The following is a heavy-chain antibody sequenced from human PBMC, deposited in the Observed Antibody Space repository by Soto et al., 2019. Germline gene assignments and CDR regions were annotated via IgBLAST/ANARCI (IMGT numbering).Heavy chain of an antibody. CDR1: GGTFSSYA. J-gene: IGHJ6*02. Sequence: ASVKVSCKASGGTFSSYAISWVRQAPGQGLEWMGGIIPIFGTANYAQKFQGRVTITADESTSTAYMELSSLRSEDTAVYYCARGIDYYDSSGYNYYYYGMDVWGQGXTVTVYS. CDR3: ARGIDYYDSSGYNYYYYGMDV. D-gene: IGHD3-22*01. V-gene: IGHV1-69*13. CDR2: IIPIFGTA.